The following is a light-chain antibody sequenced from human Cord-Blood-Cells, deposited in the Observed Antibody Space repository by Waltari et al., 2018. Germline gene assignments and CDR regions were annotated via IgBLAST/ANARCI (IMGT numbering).Light chain of an antibody. V-gene: IGLV2-11*01. CDR3: CSDAGSYTGV. Sequence: QSALTQPRSVSGSPGQSVTISCTGTSSDVGGYNHVSWYQQHPGKAPKLMIYDVSKRPSEAPVRFSGSKSGNTASLTISGLQAEDEADYYCCSDAGSYTGVFGGGTKLTVL. CDR2: DVS. CDR1: SSDVGGYNH. J-gene: IGLJ3*02.